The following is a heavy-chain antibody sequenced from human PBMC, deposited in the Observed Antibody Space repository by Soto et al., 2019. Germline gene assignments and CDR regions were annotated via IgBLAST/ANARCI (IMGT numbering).Heavy chain of an antibody. D-gene: IGHD5-18*01. CDR2: IYYTGST. Sequence: PSETLSLTCTVSIGSISSTSYYWGWIRQPPGKGLEWIGNIYYTGSTYYNPSLKSRVTISADTSKNQFSLNLSSVTAADTAVYYCARWCSYGYCFDYWGQGTLVTVSS. V-gene: IGHV4-39*01. CDR1: IGSISSTSYY. CDR3: ARWCSYGYCFDY. J-gene: IGHJ4*02.